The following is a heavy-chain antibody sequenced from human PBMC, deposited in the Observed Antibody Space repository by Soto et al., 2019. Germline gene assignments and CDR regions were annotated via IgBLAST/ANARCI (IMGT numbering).Heavy chain of an antibody. CDR3: ARREYYGSGSPDTYNYYYGMDV. V-gene: IGHV4-34*01. D-gene: IGHD3-10*01. CDR2: INHSGST. CDR1: GGSFSGYY. Sequence: SETLSLTCAVYGGSFSGYYWSWIRQPPGKGLEWIGEINHSGSTNYNPSLKSRVTISVDTSKNQFSLKLSSVTAADTAVYYCARREYYGSGSPDTYNYYYGMDVRGQGTTVTVSS. J-gene: IGHJ6*02.